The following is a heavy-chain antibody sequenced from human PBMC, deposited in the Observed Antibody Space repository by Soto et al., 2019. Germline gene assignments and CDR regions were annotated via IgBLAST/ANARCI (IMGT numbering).Heavy chain of an antibody. Sequence: GASVKVSCKASGYTFTSYGISWVRQAPGQGLEWMGWISAYNGNTNYAQKLQGRVTITADKSTSTAYMELSSLRSEDTAVYYCARGLTYYDFWSGYSASMDVWGKGTTVTVSS. CDR1: GYTFTSYG. D-gene: IGHD3-3*01. CDR2: ISAYNGNT. V-gene: IGHV1-18*01. J-gene: IGHJ6*03. CDR3: ARGLTYYDFWSGYSASMDV.